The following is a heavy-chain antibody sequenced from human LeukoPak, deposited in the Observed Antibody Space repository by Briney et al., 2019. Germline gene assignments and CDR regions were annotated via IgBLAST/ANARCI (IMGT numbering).Heavy chain of an antibody. J-gene: IGHJ4*02. CDR1: GGSFSGYY. CDR3: VRAKKAVAGFFDY. D-gene: IGHD6-19*01. V-gene: IGHV4-59*01. CDR2: IYYSGST. Sequence: SETLSLTRAVYGGSFSGYYWSWIRQPPEKGLEWIGYIYYSGSTKYNPSLKSRVTISVDTSKNQLSLKLTSVTAADTALYYCVRAKKAVAGFFDYWGQGTLVTVSS.